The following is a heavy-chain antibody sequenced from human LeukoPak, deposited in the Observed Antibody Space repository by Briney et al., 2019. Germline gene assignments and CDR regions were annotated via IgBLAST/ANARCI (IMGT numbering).Heavy chain of an antibody. D-gene: IGHD2-2*01. Sequence: GGSLRLSCAASGFTFSSYSINWVRQAPGKGLEWLSYISSSSTTIYYADSVKSRFTISRDNARNSLYLQMNSLRDEDTAVYYCAREYCGTTSCAFDYWGQGTLVTVSS. CDR3: AREYCGTTSCAFDY. J-gene: IGHJ4*02. CDR1: GFTFSSYS. CDR2: ISSSSTTI. V-gene: IGHV3-48*02.